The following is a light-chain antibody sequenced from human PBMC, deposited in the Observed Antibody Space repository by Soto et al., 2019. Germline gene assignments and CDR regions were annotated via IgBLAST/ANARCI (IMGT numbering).Light chain of an antibody. CDR3: QQYSIYPWT. Sequence: TQSPGTLSLSPGERATLSCRASQSVSHWLAWYQQKPGKTPKLLIFHASSLESGVPSRFSGSGSGTEFTLTISSLQSDDFATYYCQQYSIYPWTFGQGTKVDIK. V-gene: IGKV1-5*01. CDR1: QSVSHW. CDR2: HAS. J-gene: IGKJ1*01.